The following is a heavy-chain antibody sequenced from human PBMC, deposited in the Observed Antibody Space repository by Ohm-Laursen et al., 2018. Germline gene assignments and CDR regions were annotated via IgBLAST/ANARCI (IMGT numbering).Heavy chain of an antibody. Sequence: SLRLSCAASGFTFSSYVMSWVRQAPGKGLEWVSEISGSGDNTYYADSVKGRFTISRDNSRNTLDLQMNSLRVEDTALYYCARDIDWVAFDYWGQGTLVTVSS. J-gene: IGHJ4*02. V-gene: IGHV3-23*01. CDR2: ISGSGDNT. CDR1: GFTFSSYV. D-gene: IGHD3-9*01. CDR3: ARDIDWVAFDY.